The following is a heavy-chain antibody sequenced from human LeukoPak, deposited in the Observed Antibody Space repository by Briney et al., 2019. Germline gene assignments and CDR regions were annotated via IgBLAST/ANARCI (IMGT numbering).Heavy chain of an antibody. CDR1: GYTFTSYY. Sequence: ASVKVSCKASGYTFTSYYMHWVRQAPGQGLEWMGIINPSRGSTSYPQKFQGRVTMTRDTSTSTVYMELSSLTSEDTAVYFCARGGTLPLRPDDYWGQGTLVTVSS. D-gene: IGHD3-16*01. V-gene: IGHV1-46*03. J-gene: IGHJ4*02. CDR3: ARGGTLPLRPDDY. CDR2: INPSRGST.